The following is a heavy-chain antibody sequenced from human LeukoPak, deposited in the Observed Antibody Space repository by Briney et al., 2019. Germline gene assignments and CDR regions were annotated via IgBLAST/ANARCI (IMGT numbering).Heavy chain of an antibody. CDR3: AGQYCGGDCYNP. J-gene: IGHJ5*02. V-gene: IGHV1-2*02. CDR2: INPSTGGT. D-gene: IGHD2-21*02. CDR1: GYTFTTYY. Sequence: ASVKVSCKASGYTFTTYYMHWVRQAPGQGLQWMGWINPSTGGTKYAENFQGRVTMTRDTSITTAYMELSRLTSDDTGVYYCAGQYCGGDCYNPWGQGTLVIVAS.